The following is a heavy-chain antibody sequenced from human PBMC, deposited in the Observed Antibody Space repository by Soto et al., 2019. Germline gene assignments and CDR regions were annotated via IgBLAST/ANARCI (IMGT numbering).Heavy chain of an antibody. CDR2: INAGNGNT. CDR1: GYTFTSYA. Sequence: ASVKVSCKASGYTFTSYAIHWVRQAPGQRLEWMGWINAGNGNTKYSQKFQGRVTITRDTSASTAYMELSSLRSEDTAVYYCARDYYIVGAIRLDYWGQGTLVTVSS. CDR3: ARDYYIVGAIRLDY. J-gene: IGHJ4*02. V-gene: IGHV1-3*01. D-gene: IGHD1-26*01.